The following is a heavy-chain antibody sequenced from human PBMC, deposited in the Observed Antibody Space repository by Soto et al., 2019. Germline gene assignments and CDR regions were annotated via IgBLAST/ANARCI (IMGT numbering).Heavy chain of an antibody. J-gene: IGHJ6*02. V-gene: IGHV5-10-1*01. CDR3: ARLGGGYSYGYDYYYYGMDV. CDR2: IDPSDSYT. Sequence: PGESLKISCKGSGYSFTSYWISWVRQMPGKGLEWMGRIDPSDSYTNYSPSFQGHVTISADKSISTAYLQWSSLKASDTAMYYCARLGGGYSYGYDYYYYGMDVWGQGTTVTVSS. D-gene: IGHD5-18*01. CDR1: GYSFTSYW.